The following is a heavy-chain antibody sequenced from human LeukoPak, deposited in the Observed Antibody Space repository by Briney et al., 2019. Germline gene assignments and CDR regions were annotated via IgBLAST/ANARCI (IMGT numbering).Heavy chain of an antibody. V-gene: IGHV4-39*07. D-gene: IGHD4-17*01. Sequence: PSETLSLTCTVSGGSISSSSYYWGWIRQPPGKGLEWIGSIYYSGSTYYNPSLKSRVTMSVDTSKNQFSLKLSSVTAADTAVYYCARGDYYYFDYWGQGTLVTVSS. CDR3: ARGDYYYFDY. CDR2: IYYSGST. CDR1: GGSISSSSYY. J-gene: IGHJ4*02.